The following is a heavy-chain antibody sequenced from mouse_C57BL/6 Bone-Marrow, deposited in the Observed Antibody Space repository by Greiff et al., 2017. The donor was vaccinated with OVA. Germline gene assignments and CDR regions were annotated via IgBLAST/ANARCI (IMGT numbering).Heavy chain of an antibody. V-gene: IGHV1-52*01. J-gene: IGHJ4*01. CDR3: ARSVYDYDRGYYYAMDY. CDR1: GYTFTSYW. D-gene: IGHD2-4*01. CDR2: IDPSDSET. Sequence: VQLQQPGAELVRPGSSVKLSCKASGYTFTSYWMHWVKQRPMQGLEWIGNIDPSDSETHYNQKFKDKATLTVDKSSSTAYMQLSSLTSEDSAVYYCARSVYDYDRGYYYAMDYWGQGTSVTVSS.